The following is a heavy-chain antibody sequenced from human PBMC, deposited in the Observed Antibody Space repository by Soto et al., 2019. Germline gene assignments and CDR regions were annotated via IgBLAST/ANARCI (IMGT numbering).Heavy chain of an antibody. D-gene: IGHD5-18*01. CDR1: GFTFNSYA. Sequence: QVQLVESGGGVVQPGRSLRLSCAASGFTFNSYAMHWVRQAPGKGLEGVAVISYDASTKYYADSVKGRFTISRDNSKNTLYLQMNSLRAEDTAVYYCATNSYGYVSTYYFDYWGQGTLVTVSS. J-gene: IGHJ4*02. CDR3: ATNSYGYVSTYYFDY. V-gene: IGHV3-30*03. CDR2: ISYDASTK.